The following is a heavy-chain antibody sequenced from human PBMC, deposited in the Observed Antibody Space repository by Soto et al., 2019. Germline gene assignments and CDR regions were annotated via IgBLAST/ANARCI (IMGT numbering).Heavy chain of an antibody. CDR1: GGSFGGYY. Sequence: PSETLSLTCAVYGGSFGGYYWSWIRQPPGKGLEWIGEINHSGSTNYNPSLKSRVTISVDTSKNQFSLKLSSVTAADTAVYYCQGGFGEYSGSYKWGQGTLGT. V-gene: IGHV4-34*01. D-gene: IGHD3-10*01. CDR2: INHSGST. CDR3: QGGFGEYSGSYK. J-gene: IGHJ4*02.